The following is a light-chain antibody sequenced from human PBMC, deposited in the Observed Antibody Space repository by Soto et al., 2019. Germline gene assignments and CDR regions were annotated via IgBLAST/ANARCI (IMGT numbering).Light chain of an antibody. CDR1: RSISNY. J-gene: IGKJ3*01. CDR2: GAS. V-gene: IGKV1-39*01. CDR3: QQSYTAPYT. Sequence: DIQMTQSPSSLSASVGDAVSLTCRASRSISNYLNWYQQKPGRAPKLLISGASSLQRGVPSRFSGSGSGTTFTLTITSLQPDDFAIYFCQQSYTAPYTVGPGTKVDSK.